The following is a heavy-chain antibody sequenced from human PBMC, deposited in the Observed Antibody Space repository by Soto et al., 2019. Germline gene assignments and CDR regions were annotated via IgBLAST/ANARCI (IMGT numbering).Heavy chain of an antibody. CDR1: GYTFTGYY. D-gene: IGHD6-19*01. V-gene: IGHV1-2*04. Sequence: ASVKVSCKASGYTFTGYYMHWVRQAPGQGLEWMGWINPNSGGTNYAQKFQGWVTMTRDTSISTAYMELSRLRSEDTAVYYCARDRIAVAGFFDPWGQGTLVTVSS. CDR3: ARDRIAVAGFFDP. CDR2: INPNSGGT. J-gene: IGHJ5*02.